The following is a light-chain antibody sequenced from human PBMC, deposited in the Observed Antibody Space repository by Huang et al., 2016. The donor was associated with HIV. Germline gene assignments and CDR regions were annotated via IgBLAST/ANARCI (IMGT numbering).Light chain of an antibody. CDR1: QSVSSK. CDR2: GAS. Sequence: EIVMTQYPATLSVSPGERATLSCRASQSVSSKVAWYQQKPGQAPRLLISGASTRATGIPARFSGSGSGTEFTLTISSLQSEDFAVYYCQQYNNWPITFGPGTKVDIK. J-gene: IGKJ3*01. V-gene: IGKV3-15*01. CDR3: QQYNNWPIT.